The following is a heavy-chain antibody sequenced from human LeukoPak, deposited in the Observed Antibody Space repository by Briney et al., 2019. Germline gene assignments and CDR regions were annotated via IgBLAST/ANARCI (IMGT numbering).Heavy chain of an antibody. V-gene: IGHV3-74*01. J-gene: IGHJ5*02. CDR1: GFTFSNYW. D-gene: IGHD3-10*01. CDR3: ARDLSYSASGTYYAAWFDP. Sequence: GGSLRLSCAASGFTFSNYWIHWVRQVPGKGLVWVSRINSYGRSTRYADSVKGRFSISRDNAKNTVYLQMNSLRAEGTAVYLCARDLSYSASGTYYAAWFDPWGQGTLVTVS. CDR2: INSYGRST.